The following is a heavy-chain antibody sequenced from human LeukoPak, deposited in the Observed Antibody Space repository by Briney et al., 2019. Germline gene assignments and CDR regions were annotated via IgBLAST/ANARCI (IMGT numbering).Heavy chain of an antibody. CDR2: IYYSGST. V-gene: IGHV4-39*01. D-gene: IGHD4-17*01. CDR3: ANCAGLTAVTSAFDY. J-gene: IGHJ4*02. Sequence: SETLSLTCTVSGGSIRSSSYYWGWIRQPPGKGLEWIGSIYYSGSTYYNPSLKSRVTISVDTSKNQFSLKLNSVTAADTAVYYCANCAGLTAVTSAFDYWGQGTLVTVSS. CDR1: GGSIRSSSYY.